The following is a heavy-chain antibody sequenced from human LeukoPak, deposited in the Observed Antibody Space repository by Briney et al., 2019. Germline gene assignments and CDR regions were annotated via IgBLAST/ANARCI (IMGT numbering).Heavy chain of an antibody. D-gene: IGHD3-22*01. V-gene: IGHV4-39*01. CDR2: IYYRGST. J-gene: IGHJ1*01. CDR1: GDSISSSSYY. CDR3: ARRRYYDSTGYLG. Sequence: SETLSLTCTISGDSISSSSYYWGWIRQPPGKGLEWIGDIYYRGSTYYNPSLKSRVSISIDTPNNQFSLTLNSVTAADTALYFCARRRYYDSTGYLGWGQGTLVTVSS.